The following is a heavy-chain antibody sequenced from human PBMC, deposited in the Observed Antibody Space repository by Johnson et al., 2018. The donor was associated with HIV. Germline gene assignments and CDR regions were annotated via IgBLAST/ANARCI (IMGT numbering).Heavy chain of an antibody. D-gene: IGHD1-1*01. V-gene: IGHV3-30*14. CDR1: GFIFSSYV. J-gene: IGHJ3*01. CDR3: ATVWRNEGRHAFDV. Sequence: QVQLVESGGGVVQPGRSLRLSCAASGFIFSSYVMYWVRQAPGKGLEWVAVISYDGSNKYYADSVKGRFTISRDNAKNSLYLQMNSLRAEDTAVYFCATVWRNEGRHAFDVWGQGTMVTVSS. CDR2: ISYDGSNK.